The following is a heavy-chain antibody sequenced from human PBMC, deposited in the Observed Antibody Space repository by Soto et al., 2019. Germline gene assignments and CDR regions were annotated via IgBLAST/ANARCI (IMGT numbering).Heavy chain of an antibody. J-gene: IGHJ4*02. CDR3: ARGPTSGGWTDY. D-gene: IGHD6-19*01. CDR1: GFALNNYW. CDR2: INSDGDST. Sequence: EVQLVESGGGSVQPGGSLRLSCAASGFALNNYWMHWVRQAPGKGLVWVSRINSDGDSTIYADSVKGRFTISRDIAKNTLYLQMNSLRVDDTAVYYCARGPTSGGWTDYWGQGTLVTVSS. V-gene: IGHV3-74*01.